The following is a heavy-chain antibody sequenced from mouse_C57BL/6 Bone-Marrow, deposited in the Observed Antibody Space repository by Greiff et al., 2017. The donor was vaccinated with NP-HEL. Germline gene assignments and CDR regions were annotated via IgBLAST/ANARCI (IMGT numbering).Heavy chain of an antibody. CDR1: GYTFTSYW. V-gene: IGHV1-59*01. CDR2: IDPSDSYT. D-gene: IGHD2-3*01. Sequence: QVQLQQSGAELVRPGTSVKLSCKASGYTFTSYWMHWVKQRPGHGLEWIGVIDPSDSYTNYNQKFKGKATLTVDTSSSTAYMQLSSLTSEDSAVYYCARGWGWLLRDYWGQGTTLTVSS. J-gene: IGHJ2*01. CDR3: ARGWGWLLRDY.